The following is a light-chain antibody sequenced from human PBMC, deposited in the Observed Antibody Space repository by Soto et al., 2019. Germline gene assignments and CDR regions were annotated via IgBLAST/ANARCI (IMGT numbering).Light chain of an antibody. CDR1: NIGSKS. CDR3: HGWESSRDHVL. V-gene: IGLV3-21*01. Sequence: SYELTQPPSVSVAPGKTARITCGGNNIGSKSVHWYQQKPGQAPVLVIYADGDRPSGIRERFSGSSSGNTATLTIRMVEAGDEADYYRHGWESSRDHVLFRGGTTLHVL. CDR2: ADG. J-gene: IGLJ2*01.